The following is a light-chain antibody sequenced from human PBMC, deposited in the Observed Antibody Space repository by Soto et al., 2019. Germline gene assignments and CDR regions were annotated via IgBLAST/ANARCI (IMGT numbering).Light chain of an antibody. CDR2: GAS. V-gene: IGKV3-15*01. CDR1: QSVSSN. CDR3: QQYDSSPRT. Sequence: EIVMTQSPATLSVSPGERATLSCRASQSVSSNLAWYQQKPGQAPRLLIYGASTRATGIPARISGSGSGTEFTLTISRLEPEDFAVYYCQQYDSSPRTFGQGTKVEIK. J-gene: IGKJ1*01.